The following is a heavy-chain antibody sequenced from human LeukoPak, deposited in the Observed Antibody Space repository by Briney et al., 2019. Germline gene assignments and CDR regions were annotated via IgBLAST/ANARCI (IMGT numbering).Heavy chain of an antibody. V-gene: IGHV1-8*01. D-gene: IGHD5-12*01. CDR2: MNPNSGNT. CDR3: ARPGSGYDSSAFDI. J-gene: IGHJ3*02. Sequence: ASVKVSCKASGYTFTSYDIDWVRQATGQGLEWMGWMNPNSGNTGYAQKFQGRVTMTRNTSISTAYMELSSLRSEDTAVCYCARPGSGYDSSAFDIWGQGTMVTVSS. CDR1: GYTFTSYD.